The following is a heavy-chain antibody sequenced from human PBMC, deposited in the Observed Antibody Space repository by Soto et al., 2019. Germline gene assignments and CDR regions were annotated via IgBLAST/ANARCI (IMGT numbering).Heavy chain of an antibody. D-gene: IGHD6-19*01. CDR3: ARTMYSSGWYRKAEYFQH. V-gene: IGHV1-18*01. Sequence: ASVKVSCKASGYTFTSYGISWVRQAPGQGLEWMGWISAYNGNTNYAQKLQGRVTMTTDTSTSTAYMELRSLGSDDTAVYYCARTMYSSGWYRKAEYFQHWGQGTLVTVSS. J-gene: IGHJ1*01. CDR1: GYTFTSYG. CDR2: ISAYNGNT.